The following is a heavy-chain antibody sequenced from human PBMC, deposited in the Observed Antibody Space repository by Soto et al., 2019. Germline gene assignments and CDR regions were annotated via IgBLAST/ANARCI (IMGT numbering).Heavy chain of an antibody. CDR2: IYYSGST. CDR1: GGSISSGGYY. V-gene: IGHV4-31*03. CDR3: ARIMDYYDSSGYYPESYYFDY. D-gene: IGHD3-22*01. Sequence: PSETLSLTCTVSGGSISSGGYYWSWIRQHPGKGLEWIGYIYYSGSTYYNPSLKSRVTISVDTSKNQFSLKLSSVTAADTAVYYCARIMDYYDSSGYYPESYYFDYWGQGTLVTVSS. J-gene: IGHJ4*02.